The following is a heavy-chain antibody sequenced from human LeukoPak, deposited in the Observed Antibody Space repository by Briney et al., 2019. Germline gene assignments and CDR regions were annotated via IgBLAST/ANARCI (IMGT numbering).Heavy chain of an antibody. D-gene: IGHD3-10*01. Sequence: GGSLRLSCAASGFTFSSYSMNWVRQAPGEGLEWVSSISSSSSYIYYADSVKGRFTISRDNSKNTLYLQMNSLRAEDTAVYYCAKDAYGSGSYLGTWGQGTLVTVSS. CDR2: ISSSSSYI. V-gene: IGHV3-21*04. J-gene: IGHJ4*02. CDR1: GFTFSSYS. CDR3: AKDAYGSGSYLGT.